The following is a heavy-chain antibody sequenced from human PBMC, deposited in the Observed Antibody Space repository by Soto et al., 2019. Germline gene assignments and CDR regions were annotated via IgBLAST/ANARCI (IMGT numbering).Heavy chain of an antibody. Sequence: SETLSLTCTVSGGSISNYYWSWIPQPPGKELEWIGNIYYSGSTNYNPSLKSRVTISVDTSKNQFSLKLSSVTAADTAVYYCARTAYSGFNTPLGYWGQGTLVTVSS. V-gene: IGHV4-59*01. D-gene: IGHD5-12*01. J-gene: IGHJ4*02. CDR2: IYYSGST. CDR1: GGSISNYY. CDR3: ARTAYSGFNTPLGY.